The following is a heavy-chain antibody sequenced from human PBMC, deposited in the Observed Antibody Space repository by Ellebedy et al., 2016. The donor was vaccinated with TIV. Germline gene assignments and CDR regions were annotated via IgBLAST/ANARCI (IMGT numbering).Heavy chain of an antibody. D-gene: IGHD3-10*01. J-gene: IGHJ5*02. CDR1: GGSISDYY. CDR3: ARVRGTVYYGSGSPPNWFDP. Sequence: MPSETLSLTCTVSGGSISDYYWSRIRQPPGKGLEWNGNLYFSERTNYNTSLKSRVTISVDTSKNQFSLKLTSVPAADTAVYYRARVRGTVYYGSGSPPNWFDPWGQGTRVIVSS. CDR2: LYFSERT. V-gene: IGHV4-59*01.